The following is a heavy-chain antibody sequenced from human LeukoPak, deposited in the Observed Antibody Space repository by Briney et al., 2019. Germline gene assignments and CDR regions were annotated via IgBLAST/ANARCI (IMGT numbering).Heavy chain of an antibody. CDR2: ISSSSSYI. D-gene: IGHD3-9*01. CDR1: GFTFSSYS. J-gene: IGHJ4*02. Sequence: GGSLRLSCAASGFTFSSYSMSWVRQAPGKGLEWVSSISSSSSYIYYADSVKGRFTISRDNAKNSLYLQMNSLRAEDTAVYYCARDGYFDWSDYFDYWGQGTLVTVSS. V-gene: IGHV3-21*01. CDR3: ARDGYFDWSDYFDY.